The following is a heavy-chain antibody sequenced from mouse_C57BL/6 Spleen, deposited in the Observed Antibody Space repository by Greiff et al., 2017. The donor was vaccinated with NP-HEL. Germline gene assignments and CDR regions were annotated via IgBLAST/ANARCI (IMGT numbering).Heavy chain of an antibody. D-gene: IGHD1-1*01. CDR3: AREGKYYGSSSWYFDV. CDR1: GYTFTSYW. Sequence: QVQLQQPGAELVRPGTSVKLSCKASGYTFTSYWMHWVKQRPGQGLEWIGVIDPSDSYTNYTQKFKGQATLTVDTASSTAYMQLSSLTSEDSAVYYCAREGKYYGSSSWYFDVGGTGTTVTVSS. CDR2: IDPSDSYT. V-gene: IGHV1-59*01. J-gene: IGHJ1*03.